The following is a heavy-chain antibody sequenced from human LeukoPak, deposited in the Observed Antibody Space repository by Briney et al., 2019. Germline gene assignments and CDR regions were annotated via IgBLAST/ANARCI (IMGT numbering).Heavy chain of an antibody. J-gene: IGHJ3*02. CDR2: ISAYNGNT. D-gene: IGHD3-3*01. Sequence: ASVNVSCKASGYTFTSYGISWVRQAPGQGLEWMGWISAYNGNTNYAQKLQGRVTMTTDTSTSTAYMELRSLRSDDTAVYYCARSAEWGRRGHDAFDIWGQGTMVTVSS. CDR3: ARSAEWGRRGHDAFDI. V-gene: IGHV1-18*01. CDR1: GYTFTSYG.